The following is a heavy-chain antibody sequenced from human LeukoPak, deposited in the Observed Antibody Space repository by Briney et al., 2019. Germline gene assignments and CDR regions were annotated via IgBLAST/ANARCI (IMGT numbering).Heavy chain of an antibody. J-gene: IGHJ4*02. CDR1: GFTFSTHV. D-gene: IGHD2-15*01. V-gene: IGHV3-30-3*01. CDR2: ISYDGSNK. CDR3: ARDYSGGLDY. Sequence: GGSLRLSCAASGFTFSTHVMHWVRQAPGQGLEWVAIISYDGSNKYYGDSVKGRITISRDNSENTLFLQLNSLRAEDTAVYYCARDYSGGLDYWGQGTLVTFSS.